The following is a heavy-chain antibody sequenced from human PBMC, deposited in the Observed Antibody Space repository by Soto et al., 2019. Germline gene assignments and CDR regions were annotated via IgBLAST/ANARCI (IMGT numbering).Heavy chain of an antibody. J-gene: IGHJ3*02. Sequence: NPSETLSLTCTVSGGSISSGDYYWSWIRQPPGKGLEWIGYIYYSGSTYYNPSLKSRVTISVDTSKNQFSLKLSSVTAADTAVYYCARDRGHKYYYDSSGDAFDIWGQGTMVTVSS. D-gene: IGHD3-22*01. CDR1: GGSISSGDYY. CDR3: ARDRGHKYYYDSSGDAFDI. V-gene: IGHV4-30-4*01. CDR2: IYYSGST.